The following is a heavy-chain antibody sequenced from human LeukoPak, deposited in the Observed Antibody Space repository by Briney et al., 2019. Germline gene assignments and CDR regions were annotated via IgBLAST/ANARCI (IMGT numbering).Heavy chain of an antibody. J-gene: IGHJ4*02. CDR3: ARDLGDYSYGYVGYFDY. Sequence: GGSLRLSCAASGFTFSSYWMNWVRQAPGKGLEWVANIKQDGSDKYYVDSVKGRFTISRDNAKNSLYLQMNSLRAEDTAVYYCARDLGDYSYGYVGYFDYWGQGTLVTVSS. CDR1: GFTFSSYW. CDR2: IKQDGSDK. D-gene: IGHD5-18*01. V-gene: IGHV3-7*01.